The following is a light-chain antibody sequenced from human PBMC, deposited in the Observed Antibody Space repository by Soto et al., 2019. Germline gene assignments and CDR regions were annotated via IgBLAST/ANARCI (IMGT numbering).Light chain of an antibody. V-gene: IGKV3-11*01. J-gene: IGKJ5*01. CDR3: QQRSNWPPIT. CDR2: DAS. Sequence: EVVLTLSPATLSLSPGKRATLVCRASQSVSSYLAWYQQKPRQAPRLLIYDASNRATGIPARFSGSGSGTDFTLTISSLEPEDFAVYYCQQRSNWPPITFGQGTRLEIK. CDR1: QSVSSY.